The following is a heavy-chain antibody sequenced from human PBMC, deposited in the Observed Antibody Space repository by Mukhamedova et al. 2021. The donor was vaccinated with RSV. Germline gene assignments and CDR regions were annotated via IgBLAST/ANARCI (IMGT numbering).Heavy chain of an antibody. CDR2: ISAYNGNT. D-gene: IGHD3-10*01. CDR3: ARESRYYGSGSYYISLYYFDY. Sequence: PGQGLEWMGWISAYNGNTNYAQKLQGRVTMTTDTSTSTAYMELRSLRSDDTAVYYCARESRYYGSGSYYISLYYFDYWG. J-gene: IGHJ4*01. V-gene: IGHV1-18*01.